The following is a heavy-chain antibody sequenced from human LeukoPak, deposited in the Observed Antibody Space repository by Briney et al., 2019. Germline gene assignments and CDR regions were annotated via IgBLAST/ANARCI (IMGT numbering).Heavy chain of an antibody. CDR1: GYTFTGYC. CDR2: INPNSGGT. J-gene: IGHJ3*02. CDR3: ARAWDTYYYDSSGYKAFDI. D-gene: IGHD3-22*01. V-gene: IGHV1-2*02. Sequence: ASVKVSCKASGYTFTGYCMHWVRQAPGQGLEWMGWINPNSGGTNYAQKFQGRVTMTRDTSISTAYMELSRLRSDDTAVYYCARAWDTYYYDSSGYKAFDIWGQGTMVTVSS.